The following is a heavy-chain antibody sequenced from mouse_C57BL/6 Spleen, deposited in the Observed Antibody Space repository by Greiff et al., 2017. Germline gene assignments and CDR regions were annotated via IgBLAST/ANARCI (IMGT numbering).Heavy chain of an antibody. D-gene: IGHD2-4*01. CDR2: IDPSDSYT. J-gene: IGHJ4*01. CDR3: AYYDYDVEDAMDY. Sequence: KQSCKASGYTFTSYWMQWVKQRPGQGLEWIGEIDPSDSYTNYNQKFKGKATLTVDTSSSTAYMQLSSLTSEDSAVYYCAYYDYDVEDAMDYWGQGTSVTVSS. V-gene: IGHV1-50*01. CDR1: GYTFTSYW.